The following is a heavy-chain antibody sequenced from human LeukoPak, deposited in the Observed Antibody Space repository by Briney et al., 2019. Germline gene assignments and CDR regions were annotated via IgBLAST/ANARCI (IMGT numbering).Heavy chain of an antibody. D-gene: IGHD2-2*01. V-gene: IGHV3-30*03. Sequence: GGSLRLSCAASGFTFSSYGMHWVRQAPGKGLEWVAVISYDGSNKYYADSVKGRFTISRDNSKNTLYLQMNSLRAEDTAVYYCARDSSRYGMDVWGQGTTVTVSS. CDR1: GFTFSSYG. J-gene: IGHJ6*02. CDR3: ARDSSRYGMDV. CDR2: ISYDGSNK.